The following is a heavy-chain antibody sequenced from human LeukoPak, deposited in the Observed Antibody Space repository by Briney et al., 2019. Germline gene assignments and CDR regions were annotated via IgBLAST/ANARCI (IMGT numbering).Heavy chain of an antibody. D-gene: IGHD1-26*01. CDR2: IYSGGST. CDR1: GFTVSSNY. Sequence: GGSLRLSCAASGFTVSSNYMSWVRQAPGKGLEWVSVIYSGGSTYYADSVKGRFTISRDNSKNTLYLQMNSLRAEDTAVYYCARDRGSYFPFDYWGQGTLVTVSS. V-gene: IGHV3-53*01. J-gene: IGHJ4*02. CDR3: ARDRGSYFPFDY.